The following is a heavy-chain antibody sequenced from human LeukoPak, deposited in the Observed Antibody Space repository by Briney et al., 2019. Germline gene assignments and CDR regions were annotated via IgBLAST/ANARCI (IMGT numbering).Heavy chain of an antibody. V-gene: IGHV4-59*08. CDR2: IYYGGSS. J-gene: IGHJ4*02. Sequence: SETLSLTCTVSSGSIRGYYWSWIRQPPGKGLEWIGYIYYGGSSNCNPSLKSRLTISVDTSNNQFSLKLSSVTAADTAVYYCARLNAYYYGSGSYYPFDYWGQGTLVTVSS. CDR3: ARLNAYYYGSGSYYPFDY. D-gene: IGHD3-10*01. CDR1: SGSIRGYY.